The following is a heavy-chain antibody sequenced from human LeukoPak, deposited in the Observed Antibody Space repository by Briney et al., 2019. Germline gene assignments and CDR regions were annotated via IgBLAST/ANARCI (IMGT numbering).Heavy chain of an antibody. D-gene: IGHD3-22*01. CDR3: AKMDSDSSGFFSN. V-gene: IGHV1-18*01. Sequence: VASVKVSCKASGYSFTTYGISWLRQAPGHGLEWIAWISVYNGNTNYADKVRGRVLVTTDISATTAYLELKSLGYDDTGVYYCAKMDSDSSGFFSNWGQGTPVTVSS. J-gene: IGHJ4*02. CDR1: GYSFTTYG. CDR2: ISVYNGNT.